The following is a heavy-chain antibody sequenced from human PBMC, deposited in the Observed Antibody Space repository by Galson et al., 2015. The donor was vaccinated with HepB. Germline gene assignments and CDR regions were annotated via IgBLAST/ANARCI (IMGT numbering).Heavy chain of an antibody. CDR2: IWYDGSNQ. CDR1: GFAFSNYG. V-gene: IGHV3-33*01. Sequence: SVKLSCAASGFAFSNYGMHWIRQAPGKGLEWVAIIWYDGSNQYYADYVKGRFTISRDNSKNTLFLQMKSLRAEDTAVYYCATYPGKSYYYYYMDVWGKGTTVTVSS. D-gene: IGHD1-26*01. CDR3: ATYPGKSYYYYYMDV. J-gene: IGHJ6*03.